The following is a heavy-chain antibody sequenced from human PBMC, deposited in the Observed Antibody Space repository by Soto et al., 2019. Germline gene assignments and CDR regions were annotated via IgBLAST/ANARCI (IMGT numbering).Heavy chain of an antibody. V-gene: IGHV4-59*01. CDR1: GGSISSYY. CDR3: ARAYCGGDCYPDY. D-gene: IGHD2-21*02. Sequence: QVQLQESGPGLVKPSETLSLTCTVSGGSISSYYWSWIRQPPGKGLEWIGYIYYSGSTNYNPSLKSRVPISVDTSKNQFSLKLSSVTAADTAVYYCARAYCGGDCYPDYWGQGTLVTVSS. J-gene: IGHJ4*02. CDR2: IYYSGST.